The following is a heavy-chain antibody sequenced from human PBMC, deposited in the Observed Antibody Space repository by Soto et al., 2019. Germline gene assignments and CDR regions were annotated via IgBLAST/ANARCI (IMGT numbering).Heavy chain of an antibody. CDR3: ARGINCSGGSCYYNWFDP. CDR2: IYHSGST. J-gene: IGHJ5*02. Sequence: SETLSLTCAVSGGSISSGGYSWSWIRQPPGKGLEWIGYIYHSGSTYYNPSLKSRVTISVDRSKNQFSLKLSSVTAADTAVYYCARGINCSGGSCYYNWFDPLGPGNPGHRLL. D-gene: IGHD2-15*01. CDR1: GGSISSGGYS. V-gene: IGHV4-30-2*01.